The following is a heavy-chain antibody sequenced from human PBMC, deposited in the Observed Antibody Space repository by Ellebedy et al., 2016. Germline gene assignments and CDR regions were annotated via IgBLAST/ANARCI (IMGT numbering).Heavy chain of an antibody. Sequence: ASVKVSCXASGYTFTSYDINWVRQATGQGLEWMGWMNPNSGNTGYAKNFQGRVTMTRNTSISTAYMELSSLRSEDTAVYYCARAGRVGNWFDPWGQGTLVTVSS. CDR2: MNPNSGNT. CDR3: ARAGRVGNWFDP. J-gene: IGHJ5*02. CDR1: GYTFTSYD. D-gene: IGHD2-15*01. V-gene: IGHV1-8*01.